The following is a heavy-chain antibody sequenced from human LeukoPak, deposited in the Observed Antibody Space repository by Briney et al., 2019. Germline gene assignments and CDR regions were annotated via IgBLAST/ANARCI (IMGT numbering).Heavy chain of an antibody. CDR1: GFTFSSYG. J-gene: IGHJ4*02. CDR3: ATSGSSSSYGTYYFDY. V-gene: IGHV3-30*03. D-gene: IGHD6-13*01. Sequence: GGSLRLSCAASGFTFSSYGMHWVRQAPGKGLEWVAVISYDGSNKYYADSVKGRFTISRDNSKNTLYLQMNSLRAEDTAVYYCATSGSSSSYGTYYFDYWGQGTLVTVSS. CDR2: ISYDGSNK.